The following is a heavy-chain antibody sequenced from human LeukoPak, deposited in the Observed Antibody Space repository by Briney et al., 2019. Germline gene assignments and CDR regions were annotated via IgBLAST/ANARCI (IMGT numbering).Heavy chain of an antibody. J-gene: IGHJ3*02. CDR3: ARRSRASRSYSDAFDI. CDR1: GFTFSTYD. Sequence: GGSLRLSCAASGFTFSTYDMHWVRQVTGKGLEWVSGIDVVGGTYYPGSVKGRFTISRENAKNSLHLQMNSLRAEDTAVYYCARRSRASRSYSDAFDIWGQGTLVTVSS. V-gene: IGHV3-13*04. D-gene: IGHD3-10*01. CDR2: IDVVGGT.